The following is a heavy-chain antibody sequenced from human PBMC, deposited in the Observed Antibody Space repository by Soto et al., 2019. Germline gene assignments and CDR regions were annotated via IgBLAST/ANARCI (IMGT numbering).Heavy chain of an antibody. J-gene: IGHJ4*02. D-gene: IGHD1-26*01. Sequence: ASVKVSCKASGGTFSSYAISWVRQAPGQGLEWMGGIIPIFGTANYAQKFQGRVTITADKSTSTAYMELSSLRSEDTAVYYCASGDPGYSGSYCYWGQGTLVTVYS. CDR3: ASGDPGYSGSYCY. V-gene: IGHV1-69*06. CDR1: GGTFSSYA. CDR2: IIPIFGTA.